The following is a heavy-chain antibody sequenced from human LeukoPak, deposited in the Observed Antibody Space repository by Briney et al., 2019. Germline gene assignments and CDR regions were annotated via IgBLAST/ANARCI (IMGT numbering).Heavy chain of an antibody. Sequence: NPSETLSLTCTVSGGSISSYYWSWIRQPAGKGLEWIGRIYTSGSTDYNPSLKSRVTMSVDTSKNQFSLRLTSVTAADTAVYYCARGPPPDFDYWGQGTLVTVSS. CDR1: GGSISSYY. CDR2: IYTSGST. CDR3: ARGPPPDFDY. V-gene: IGHV4-4*07. J-gene: IGHJ4*02.